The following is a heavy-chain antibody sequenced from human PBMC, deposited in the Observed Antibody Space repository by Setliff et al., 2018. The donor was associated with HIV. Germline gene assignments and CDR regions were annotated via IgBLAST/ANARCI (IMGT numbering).Heavy chain of an antibody. J-gene: IGHJ5*02. D-gene: IGHD3-10*01. CDR1: AVSIGGYS. CDR3: ARGLWFGGSYWFDP. CDR2: IYSTDTT. Sequence: PSETLSLTCTVSAVSIGGYSWSWIRQSPGKGLEWIGSIYSTDTTNHNPSLESLVTMSIDTSKNHFSLKLSSVTAADTAVYYCARGLWFGGSYWFDPWGQGTLVTVSS. V-gene: IGHV4-4*09.